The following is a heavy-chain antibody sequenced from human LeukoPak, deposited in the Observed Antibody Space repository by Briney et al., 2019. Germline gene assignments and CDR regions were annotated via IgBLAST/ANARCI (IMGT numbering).Heavy chain of an antibody. D-gene: IGHD3-16*01. Sequence: SETLSLTCIVSGGSISSYYWSWIRQPAGKGLEWIGRLYTSGSTNYNPSLKSRVTMSVDTSNNQFSLKLSSVTAADTAVYYCARTRKGAYDFDYWGQGTLVTVSS. CDR2: LYTSGST. CDR1: GGSISSYY. V-gene: IGHV4-4*07. J-gene: IGHJ4*02. CDR3: ARTRKGAYDFDY.